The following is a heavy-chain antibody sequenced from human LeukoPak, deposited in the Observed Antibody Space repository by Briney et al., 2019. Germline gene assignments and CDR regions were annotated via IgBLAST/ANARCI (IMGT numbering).Heavy chain of an antibody. CDR3: ARDGITMVRGAWYYYYYMDV. D-gene: IGHD3-10*01. Sequence: ASVKVSCKASGYTFTSYDINWVRQATGQGLEWMGWMNPNSGNTGYAQKFQGRVTMTRNTSISTAYMELSSLRSEDTAVYYCARDGITMVRGAWYYYYYMDVWGKGTTVTVSS. CDR2: MNPNSGNT. CDR1: GYTFTSYD. J-gene: IGHJ6*03. V-gene: IGHV1-8*01.